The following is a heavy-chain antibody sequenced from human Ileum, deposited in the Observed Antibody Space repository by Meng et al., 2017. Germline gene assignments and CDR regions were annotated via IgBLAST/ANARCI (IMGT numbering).Heavy chain of an antibody. CDR2: FHPGSGA. D-gene: IGHD2-21*01. CDR1: GGSISGGTW. Sequence: QAPLQGSGPGLVKPSGTLSLTCAVSGGSISGGTWWSWVRQPPGKGLQWIGQFHPGSGAAYNPSLETRVTISVDTSKNQFSLELTSVTAADTAVYYCAKNGAYCLESWGQGTLVTVSS. V-gene: IGHV4-4*02. J-gene: IGHJ4*02. CDR3: AKNGAYCLES.